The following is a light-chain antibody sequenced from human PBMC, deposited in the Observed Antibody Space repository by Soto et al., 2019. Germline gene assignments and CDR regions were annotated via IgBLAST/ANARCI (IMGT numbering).Light chain of an antibody. J-gene: IGLJ1*01. CDR3: SSYTSSTTLIA. CDR2: EVS. CDR1: SSDIGTYTY. V-gene: IGLV2-14*01. Sequence: QSVLTQPASVSGSPGQSITISCTGTSSDIGTYTYVSWYQQHPGKAPKLMIYEVSNRPSGVSGRFSGSKSGNTASLTISGLQAEDEADYYCSSYTSSTTLIAFGTGTKVTVL.